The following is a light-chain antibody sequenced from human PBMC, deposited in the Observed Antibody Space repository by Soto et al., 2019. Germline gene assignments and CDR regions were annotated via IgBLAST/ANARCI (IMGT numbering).Light chain of an antibody. CDR3: QKYNGAPWT. Sequence: DIQMTQSPSSLSASVGDRITISCRAGQDISHYLAWYQQRPGKVPKLLIHAASTLQSGVPSRFSGSGSGAHFTLTISSLQPEDVATYYCQKYNGAPWTFGQGTKVEIK. CDR2: AAS. CDR1: QDISHY. J-gene: IGKJ1*01. V-gene: IGKV1-27*01.